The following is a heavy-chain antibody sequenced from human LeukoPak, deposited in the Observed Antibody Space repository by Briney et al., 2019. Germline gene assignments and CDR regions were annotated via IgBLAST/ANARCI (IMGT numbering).Heavy chain of an antibody. CDR2: IYPGNSNT. J-gene: IGHJ6*02. CDR3: ARSPHIPVAGRRVIQYYYYMDV. Sequence: GESLKISCKGSGYSFTSYWIGWVRQMPGKGLEWMGIIYPGNSNTRYSPSFQGQVTISADKSISTAYLQWSSLKASDTAIYYCARSPHIPVAGRRVIQYYYYMDVWGQGTTVTVSS. D-gene: IGHD6-19*01. V-gene: IGHV5-51*01. CDR1: GYSFTSYW.